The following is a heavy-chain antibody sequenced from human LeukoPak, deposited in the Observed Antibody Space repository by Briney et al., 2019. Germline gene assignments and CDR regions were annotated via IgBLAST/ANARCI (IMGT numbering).Heavy chain of an antibody. Sequence: GGSLRLSCAASGFTFSSYWIHWVRQVPGKGLEWVSRINVDGRVKTYADSVRGRFTISRDNAKNTVSLQMNSLRAEDTAVYYCVRDLIVVDTPGDDFDYWGQGALVTVSS. V-gene: IGHV3-74*03. J-gene: IGHJ4*02. CDR1: GFTFSSYW. CDR2: INVDGRVK. D-gene: IGHD2-21*01. CDR3: VRDLIVVDTPGDDFDY.